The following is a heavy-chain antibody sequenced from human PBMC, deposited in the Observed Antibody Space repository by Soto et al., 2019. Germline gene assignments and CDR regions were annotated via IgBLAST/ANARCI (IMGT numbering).Heavy chain of an antibody. J-gene: IGHJ5*02. Sequence: GGSLRLSCAASGFTFSSYAMSWVRQAPGKGLEWVSAISGSGGSTYYADSVKGRFTISRDNSKNTLYLQMNSLRAEDTAVYYCAIIFSSFFGNQNLFDPSGQGTLVTVSS. CDR3: AIIFSSFFGNQNLFDP. CDR2: ISGSGGST. CDR1: GFTFSSYA. V-gene: IGHV3-23*01. D-gene: IGHD3-3*02.